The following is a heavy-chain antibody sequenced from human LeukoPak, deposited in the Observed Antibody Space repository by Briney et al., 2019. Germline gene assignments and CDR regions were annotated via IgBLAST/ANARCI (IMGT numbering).Heavy chain of an antibody. J-gene: IGHJ3*02. CDR1: RFTFRSYW. D-gene: IGHD1-26*01. CDR3: ARRGAATDAFDI. CDR2: INEDGSGK. V-gene: IGHV3-7*01. Sequence: PGGSLRLSCAASRFTFRSYWMTWVRQAPGKGLEWVANINEDGSGKEYVDSVKGRFTISRDNAKNSLYLQMNSLRAEDTAMYYCARRGAATDAFDIWGQGTMVTVSS.